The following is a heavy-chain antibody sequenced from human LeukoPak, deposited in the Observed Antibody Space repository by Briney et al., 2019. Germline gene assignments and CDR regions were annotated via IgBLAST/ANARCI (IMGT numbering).Heavy chain of an antibody. V-gene: IGHV3-48*03. CDR1: GFTSSSYE. D-gene: IGHD3-10*01. J-gene: IGHJ6*03. Sequence: GGSLRLSCAASGFTSSSYEMNWVRQAPGEGREWGSYISSSVSTIYYVDSVKGRFTISRDNAKNSLYLQMNSLRAEDTAVYYCAKIYGSGSYYISPYYYMDVWGKGTTVTVSS. CDR3: AKIYGSGSYYISPYYYMDV. CDR2: ISSSVSTI.